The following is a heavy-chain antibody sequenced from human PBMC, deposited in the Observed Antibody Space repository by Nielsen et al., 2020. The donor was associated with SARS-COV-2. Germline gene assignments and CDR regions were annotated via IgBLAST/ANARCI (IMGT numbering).Heavy chain of an antibody. CDR1: GYSLTSYW. D-gene: IGHD3-22*01. CDR3: AVQDYYVSSGHSIDY. Sequence: GESPKTPRKGSGYSLTSYWISRVRQMPGKGLEWMGRIDPSDSYTNYSPSFQGQVTISADKSISTAYLQWSSLKASDTAMYYCAVQDYYVSSGHSIDYWGQGTLVTVSS. J-gene: IGHJ4*02. V-gene: IGHV5-10-1*04. CDR2: IDPSDSYT.